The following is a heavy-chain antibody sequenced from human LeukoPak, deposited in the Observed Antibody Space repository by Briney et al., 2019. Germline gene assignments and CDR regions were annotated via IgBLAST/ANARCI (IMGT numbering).Heavy chain of an antibody. CDR3: ARPSSDYHSGTLDTFA. Sequence: PSETLSLTCTIPGGSISRYYWSWIRQPPGKGLEWIGFIHYSGSTNYHPSLRSRVTISLDTSKNHFSLKLSSMTAADTAVYYCARPSSDYHSGTLDTFAWCQGTTVTVSS. J-gene: IGHJ6*02. CDR2: IHYSGST. D-gene: IGHD3-10*01. CDR1: GGSISRYY. V-gene: IGHV4-59*08.